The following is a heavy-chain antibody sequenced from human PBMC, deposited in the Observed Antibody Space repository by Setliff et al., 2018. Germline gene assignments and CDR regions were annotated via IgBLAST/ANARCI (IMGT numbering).Heavy chain of an antibody. J-gene: IGHJ5*02. CDR2: TYDSGST. CDR3: ARGKSVTASNWFDP. CDR1: GGPVTRTTTF. V-gene: IGHV4-39*07. Sequence: PSETLSLTCTVSGGPVTRTTTFWGWVRQTPGKGLEWIGSTYDSGSTYYNPSLKSRVTISVDTSKKQFSLKLSSVTTADTAVYYCARGKSVTASNWFDPWGQGTLVTVSS. D-gene: IGHD5-18*01.